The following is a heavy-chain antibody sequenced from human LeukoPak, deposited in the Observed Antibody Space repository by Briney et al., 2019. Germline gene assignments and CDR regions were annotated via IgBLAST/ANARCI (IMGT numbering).Heavy chain of an antibody. D-gene: IGHD5-12*01. CDR3: ARGYSGYDWRNWFDP. CDR1: GYTFTGYY. J-gene: IGHJ5*02. CDR2: INPNSGGT. Sequence: ASVKVSCKASGYTFTGYYMHWVRQAPGQGLEWMGWINPNSGGTNYAQKFQGRVTMTRDTSISTAYMELSRLRSDDTAVYYCARGYSGYDWRNWFDPWGQGTLVTVSS. V-gene: IGHV1-2*02.